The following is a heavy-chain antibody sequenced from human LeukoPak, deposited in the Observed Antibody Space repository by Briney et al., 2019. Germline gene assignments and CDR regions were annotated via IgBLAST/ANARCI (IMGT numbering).Heavy chain of an antibody. Sequence: SSVKVSCKASGGTFSSYAISWVRQAPGQGLEWMGRIIPILGIANYAQKFQGRVTITADKSTSTAYMELSSLRSEDTAVYYCARSFTVVTPVDYWGQGTLVTVSS. CDR2: IIPILGIA. V-gene: IGHV1-69*04. CDR3: ARSFTVVTPVDY. J-gene: IGHJ4*02. D-gene: IGHD4-23*01. CDR1: GGTFSSYA.